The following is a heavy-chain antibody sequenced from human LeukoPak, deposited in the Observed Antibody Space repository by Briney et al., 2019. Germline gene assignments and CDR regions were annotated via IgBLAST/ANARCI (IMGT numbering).Heavy chain of an antibody. Sequence: SETLSLTCAVYGGSFSGYYWSWIRQPPGKGLEWIGEINHSGSTNYNPSLKSRVTISVDTSKNQFSLKLSSVTAADTAVYYCARTLSSTGSYTYWGQGTLVTVSS. D-gene: IGHD3-10*01. V-gene: IGHV4-34*01. J-gene: IGHJ4*02. CDR1: GGSFSGYY. CDR3: ARTLSSTGSYTY. CDR2: INHSGST.